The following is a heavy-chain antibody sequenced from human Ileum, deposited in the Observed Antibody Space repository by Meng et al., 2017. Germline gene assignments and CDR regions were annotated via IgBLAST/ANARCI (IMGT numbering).Heavy chain of an antibody. CDR3: AKVGWEDY. Sequence: EVQLLVSGGGLVQTGGSLRLSCAASGFTFSTYDISWVRQAPGKGLEWVSAISSSGGSTYYADSVKGRFTISRDNSKSTLYLQMNSLRAEDTALYYCAKVGWEDYWGQGTLVTVSS. V-gene: IGHV3-23*01. CDR2: ISSSGGST. CDR1: GFTFSTYD. J-gene: IGHJ4*02. D-gene: IGHD1-26*01.